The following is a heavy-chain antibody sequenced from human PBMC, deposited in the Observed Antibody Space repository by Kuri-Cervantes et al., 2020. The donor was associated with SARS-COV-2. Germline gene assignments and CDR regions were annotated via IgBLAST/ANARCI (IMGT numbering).Heavy chain of an antibody. CDR1: GGSFSGYY. V-gene: IGHV4-34*01. J-gene: IGHJ6*02. CDR2: INHSGST. D-gene: IGHD3-22*01. Sequence: GSLRLSCAVYGGSFSGYYWSWIRQPPGKGLEWIGEINHSGSTNYNPSLKSRVTISVDTSKNQLSLKLSSVTAADTAVYYCARGKWLSAYYYYYYGMDVWGQGTTVTVSS. CDR3: ARGKWLSAYYYYYYGMDV.